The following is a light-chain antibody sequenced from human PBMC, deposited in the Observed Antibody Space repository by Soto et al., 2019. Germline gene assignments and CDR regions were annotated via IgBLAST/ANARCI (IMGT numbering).Light chain of an antibody. CDR2: AAS. V-gene: IGKV3-20*01. CDR3: QQYYSYPRT. Sequence: ELVLTQSPDTLSLSPGQRAALSCRASQSVSARFLAWYQHRPGQTPRLLISAASTRAPGIPDRFSGSGSGTDFTLTISSLDPEDVAVYYCQQYYSYPRTFGQGTKVEIK. CDR1: QSVSARF. J-gene: IGKJ1*01.